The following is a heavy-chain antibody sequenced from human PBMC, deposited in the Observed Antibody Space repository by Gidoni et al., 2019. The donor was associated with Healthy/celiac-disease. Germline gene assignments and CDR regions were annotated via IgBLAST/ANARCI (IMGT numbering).Heavy chain of an antibody. D-gene: IGHD6-19*01. V-gene: IGHV3-23*01. CDR3: AKDKDGIAVAGHDY. CDR2: ISGSGGST. J-gene: IGHJ4*02. Sequence: EVQLFESGGGLVQPGGSLRLACAASGFTFSRDAMSWVRQAPGKGLEWVSAISGSGGSTYYADSVKGRFTISRDNSKNTLYLQMNSLRAEDTAVYYCAKDKDGIAVAGHDYWGQGTLVTVSS. CDR1: GFTFSRDA.